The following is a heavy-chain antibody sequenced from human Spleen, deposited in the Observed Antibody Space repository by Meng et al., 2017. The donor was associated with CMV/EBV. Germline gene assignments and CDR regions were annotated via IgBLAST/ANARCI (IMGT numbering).Heavy chain of an antibody. CDR1: GYTFTSYG. CDR3: ARDPTTVISNGYYYYGMDV. CDR2: ISAYNGNT. V-gene: IGHV1-18*01. Sequence: GAEVKKPGAQVKVSCKASGYTFTSYGISWVRQAPGQGLEWMGWISAYNGNTNYAQKLQGRVTMTTDTSTSTAYMELRSLRSDDTAVYYCARDPTTVISNGYYYYGMDVWGQGTTVTVSS. D-gene: IGHD4-17*01. J-gene: IGHJ6*02.